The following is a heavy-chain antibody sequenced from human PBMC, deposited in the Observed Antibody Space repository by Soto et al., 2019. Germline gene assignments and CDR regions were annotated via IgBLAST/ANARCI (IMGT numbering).Heavy chain of an antibody. CDR2: ISYDGSNK. CDR3: AREFRGRELLRGIFDY. Sequence: QVQLVESGGGVVQPGRSLRLSCAASGFTFSSYAMHWVRQAPGKGLEWVAVISYDGSNKYYADSVKGRFTISRDNSKNTLYLQMNSLRAEDTAVYYCAREFRGRELLRGIFDYWGQGTLVTVSS. D-gene: IGHD1-26*01. V-gene: IGHV3-30-3*01. CDR1: GFTFSSYA. J-gene: IGHJ4*02.